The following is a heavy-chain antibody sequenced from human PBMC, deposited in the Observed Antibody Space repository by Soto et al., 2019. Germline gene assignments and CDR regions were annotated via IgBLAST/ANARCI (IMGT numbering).Heavy chain of an antibody. D-gene: IGHD3-22*01. CDR1: GGSISSGGYY. V-gene: IGHV4-31*03. CDR2: IYYSGST. CDR3: ARETYYYDSSGYYLGVYWFDP. J-gene: IGHJ5*02. Sequence: LSLTCTVSGGSISSGGYYWSWIRQHPGKGLEWIGYIYYSGSTYYNPSLKSRVTISVDTSKNQFSLKLSSVTAADTAVYYCARETYYYDSSGYYLGVYWFDPWGQGTLVTVSS.